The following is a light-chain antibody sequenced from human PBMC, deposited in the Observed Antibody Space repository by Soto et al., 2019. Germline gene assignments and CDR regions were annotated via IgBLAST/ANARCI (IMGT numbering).Light chain of an antibody. J-gene: IGLJ2*01. CDR3: NSYASVNSPVL. V-gene: IGLV2-14*03. Sequence: QSALTQPASLSGSPGQSITISCTGTSSDAGGYNYVSWYQQHPGKAPRLMIYGVSNRPLGVSYRFSGSKSGNTASLTISGLQSEDEADYYCNSYASVNSPVLFGGGTKLTVL. CDR2: GVS. CDR1: SSDAGGYNY.